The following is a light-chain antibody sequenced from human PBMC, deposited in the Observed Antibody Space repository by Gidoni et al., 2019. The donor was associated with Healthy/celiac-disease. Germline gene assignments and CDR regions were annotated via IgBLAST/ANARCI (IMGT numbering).Light chain of an antibody. CDR1: QSIRSW. V-gene: IGKV1-5*03. CDR2: KAS. CDR3: QQYNSYLLT. J-gene: IGKJ4*01. Sequence: DIQMTQSPSTLSASVGDRVTITCRASQSIRSWLAWYQQKPGKAPKLLIYKASSLESGVPSRFSGSGSGTEFTLTISSLQTDDFATYYCQQYNSYLLTFGGGTKVEIK.